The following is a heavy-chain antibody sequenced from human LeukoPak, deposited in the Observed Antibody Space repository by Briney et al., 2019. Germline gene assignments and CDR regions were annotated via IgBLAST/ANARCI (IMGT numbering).Heavy chain of an antibody. J-gene: IGHJ4*02. CDR2: TRYDGSNK. Sequence: GGSLRVSCAGSGFSISRYGMHWVSQPPGKGLEWVAFTRYDGSNKYFADSVKGRFTISRDNSKNTLYLQMQSLRLEDSAIYYCAKDLFGDYVWGTYRAIDTWGQGTLVTVSS. D-gene: IGHD3-16*02. CDR1: GFSISRYG. V-gene: IGHV3-30*02. CDR3: AKDLFGDYVWGTYRAIDT.